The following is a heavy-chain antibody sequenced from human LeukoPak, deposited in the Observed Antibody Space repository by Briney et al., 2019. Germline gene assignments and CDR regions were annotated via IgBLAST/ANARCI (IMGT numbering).Heavy chain of an antibody. V-gene: IGHV6-1*01. CDR1: GDSVSSNSDA. D-gene: IGHD1-26*01. CDR3: ARARSGSYPDL. J-gene: IGHJ5*02. CDR2: TYYRSMWYY. Sequence: SQTLSLTCAISGDSVSSNSDAWNWIRQSPSRGLEWLGRTYYRSMWYYEYAESVKSRITINPDTSKNQFCLQLNSVTPEDTAVYYCARARSGSYPDLWGQGTLVTVSS.